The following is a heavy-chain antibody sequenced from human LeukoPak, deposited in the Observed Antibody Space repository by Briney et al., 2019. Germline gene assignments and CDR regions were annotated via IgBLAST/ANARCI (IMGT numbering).Heavy chain of an antibody. Sequence: SVKVSCKASGGTFSSYAISWVRQAPGQGLEWMGGIIPIFGTANYAQKFQGRVTITADESTSTAYMELSSLRSEDTAVYYCARRRVRGVMKSAFDIWGQGTMVTVSS. CDR2: IIPIFGTA. CDR1: GGTFSSYA. CDR3: ARRRVRGVMKSAFDI. V-gene: IGHV1-69*13. D-gene: IGHD3-10*01. J-gene: IGHJ3*02.